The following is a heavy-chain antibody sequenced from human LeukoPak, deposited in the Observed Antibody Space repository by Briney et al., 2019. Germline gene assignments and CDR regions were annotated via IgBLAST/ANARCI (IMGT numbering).Heavy chain of an antibody. J-gene: IGHJ3*01. CDR3: ARRRLLGAFDV. V-gene: IGHV4-34*01. D-gene: IGHD4-17*01. CDR1: GGSFSGYY. Sequence: SETLSLTCAVYGGSFSGYYWSWIRQPPGKGLEWIGEINHSGSTNYNPSLKSRVTISVDTSKNQFSLKLSSVTAADTAVYYCARRRLLGAFDVWGQGTMVTVSS. CDR2: INHSGST.